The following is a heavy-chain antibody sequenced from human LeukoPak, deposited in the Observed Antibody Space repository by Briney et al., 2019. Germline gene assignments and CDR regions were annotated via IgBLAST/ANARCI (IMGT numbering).Heavy chain of an antibody. CDR2: IIPILDIA. Sequence: SVKVSCKASGYTFTSYGISWVRQAPGQGLEWMGRIIPILDIANYAQKFQGRVTIIADKSTSTAYMELSSLRSEDTAVYYCARGFDYYDSSGYHPPDVWGQGTTVTVSS. V-gene: IGHV1-69*04. CDR1: GYTFTSYG. CDR3: ARGFDYYDSSGYHPPDV. J-gene: IGHJ6*02. D-gene: IGHD3-22*01.